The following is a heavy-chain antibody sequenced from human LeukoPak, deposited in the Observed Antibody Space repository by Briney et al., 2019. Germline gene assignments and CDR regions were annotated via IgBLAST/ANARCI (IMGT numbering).Heavy chain of an antibody. D-gene: IGHD2-2*01. J-gene: IGHJ4*02. CDR2: IYPGDSDT. CDR3: ASNMGYCSSTSCYAFGY. Sequence: GESLKISCKGSGYSFTSYWIGWVRQMPGKGLEWMGIIYPGDSDTRYSPSFQGQVTISADKSISTAYLQWSSLKASDTAMYYCASNMGYCSSTSCYAFGYWGQGSLLTVSS. V-gene: IGHV5-51*01. CDR1: GYSFTSYW.